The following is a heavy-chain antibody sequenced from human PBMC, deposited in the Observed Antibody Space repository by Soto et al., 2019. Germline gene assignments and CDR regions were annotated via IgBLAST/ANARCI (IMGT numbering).Heavy chain of an antibody. Sequence: QVQLQESGPGLVKPSETLSLTCTVSGGSISSYYWSWIRQPPGKGLEWIGYIYYSGSTNYNPSLKSRVTISVDTSKNQFSLKLSSVTAADTALYYCARVTDPHYDILTGYAFDYWGQGTLVTVSS. D-gene: IGHD3-9*01. CDR1: GGSISSYY. V-gene: IGHV4-59*01. J-gene: IGHJ4*02. CDR2: IYYSGST. CDR3: ARVTDPHYDILTGYAFDY.